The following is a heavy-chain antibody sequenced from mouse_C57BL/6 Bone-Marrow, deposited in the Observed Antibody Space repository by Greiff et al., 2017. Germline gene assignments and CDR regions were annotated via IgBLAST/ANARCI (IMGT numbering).Heavy chain of an antibody. CDR1: GYTFTSYW. Sequence: QVQLQQPGAELVRPGSSVKLSCKASGYTFTSYWMHWVKQRPIQGLEWIGNIDPSDSETHYNQKFKDKATLTVDKSSSTAYMQLSSLTSEDSAVYDCASGDYYGSSSHFDVWGTGTTVTVSS. D-gene: IGHD1-1*01. CDR2: IDPSDSET. CDR3: ASGDYYGSSSHFDV. V-gene: IGHV1-52*01. J-gene: IGHJ1*03.